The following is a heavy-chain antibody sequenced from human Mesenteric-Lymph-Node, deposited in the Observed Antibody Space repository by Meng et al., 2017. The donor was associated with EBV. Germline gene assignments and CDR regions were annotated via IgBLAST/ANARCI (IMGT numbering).Heavy chain of an antibody. V-gene: IGHV4-4*02. J-gene: IGHJ4*02. Sequence: QVAPQESGRGPVMPSGTRSLTCAFQGGSRSNNTWWTWVRQPPMEGREWIGEIFPTGGTNYNPSLKTRSTIAVGRSKIQFSLKQSSVTATDTSIYYCARQGQIGYYKSSGNYYWGQRTLVTVSS. D-gene: IGHD3-22*01. CDR3: ARQGQIGYYKSSGNYY. CDR2: IFPTGGT. CDR1: GGSRSNNTW.